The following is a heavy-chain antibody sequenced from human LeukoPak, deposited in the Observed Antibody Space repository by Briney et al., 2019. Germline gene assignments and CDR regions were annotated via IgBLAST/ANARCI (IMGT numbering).Heavy chain of an antibody. Sequence: ASVTVSCKVSGYTLTELSMHWVRQAPGKGLEWMGGFDPGDGETIYAQKFQGRVTMTEDTSTDTAYMELSSLRSEDTAVYYCATYQLLYIEEKLNWFDPWGQGTLVTVSS. D-gene: IGHD2-2*02. J-gene: IGHJ5*02. CDR3: ATYQLLYIEEKLNWFDP. CDR2: FDPGDGET. V-gene: IGHV1-24*01. CDR1: GYTLTELS.